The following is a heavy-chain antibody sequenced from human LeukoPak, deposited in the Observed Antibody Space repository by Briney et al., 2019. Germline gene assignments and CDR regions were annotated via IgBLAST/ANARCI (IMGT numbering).Heavy chain of an antibody. D-gene: IGHD6-6*01. J-gene: IGHJ4*02. CDR1: GGSISSYY. CDR2: IYYSGST. Sequence: SETLSLTCTASGGSISSYYWSWIRQPPGKGLEWIGYIYYSGSTNYNPSLKSRVTISVDTSKNQFSLKLSSVTAADTAVYYCARRAEYSSSSFDYWGQGTLVTVSS. CDR3: ARRAEYSSSSFDY. V-gene: IGHV4-59*08.